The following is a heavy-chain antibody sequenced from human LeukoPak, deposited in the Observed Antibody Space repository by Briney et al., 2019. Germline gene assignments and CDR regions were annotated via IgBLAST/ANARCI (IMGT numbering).Heavy chain of an antibody. Sequence: GGSLRLSCAASGFTFSSYAMSWVRQAPGKGLEWVSAISGSGGSTCYADSVKGRFTISRDNSKNTLFLQMNSLRSEDTAVYYCAKDIHVWGSYRWGSIDSWGQGNLVTVSS. CDR2: ISGSGGST. J-gene: IGHJ4*02. CDR3: AKDIHVWGSYRWGSIDS. CDR1: GFTFSSYA. D-gene: IGHD3-16*02. V-gene: IGHV3-23*01.